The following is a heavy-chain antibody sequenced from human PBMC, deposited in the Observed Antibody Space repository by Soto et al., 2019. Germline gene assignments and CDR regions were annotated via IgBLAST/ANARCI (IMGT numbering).Heavy chain of an antibody. CDR3: ARDIIVLYRTGMDV. Sequence: EENLVESGGGLVQPGGSLRLSCAASGFTFSIYTMNWVRQAPGKGLEWVAYINSGSGTKNYADSVKGRFTISRDDAKKSLFLQMSSLRDEDTAVYYCARDIIVLYRTGMDVWGQGTTVTVSS. D-gene: IGHD2-2*01. CDR1: GFTFSIYT. V-gene: IGHV3-48*02. J-gene: IGHJ6*02. CDR2: INSGSGTK.